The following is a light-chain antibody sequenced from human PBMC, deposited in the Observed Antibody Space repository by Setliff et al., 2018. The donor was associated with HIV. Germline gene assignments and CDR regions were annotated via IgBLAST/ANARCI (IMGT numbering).Light chain of an antibody. CDR1: SSDVGGYNY. J-gene: IGLJ1*01. CDR2: DVS. CDR3: SSYVGGGSIRYV. V-gene: IGLV2-14*03. Sequence: QSVLTQPASVSGSPGQSITISCIGTSSDVGGYNYVSWYQHHPGKAPKLMIYDVSARPSGVSNRFSGSKSGNAASLTISGLQAEDEAVYYCSSYVGGGSIRYVFGTGTKVTVL.